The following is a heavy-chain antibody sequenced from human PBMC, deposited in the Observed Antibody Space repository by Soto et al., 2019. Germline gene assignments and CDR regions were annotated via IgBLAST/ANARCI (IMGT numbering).Heavy chain of an antibody. V-gene: IGHV4-34*01. Sequence: SEILSLTCAVYGGSFSGYYWSWIRQPPGKGLEWIGEINHSGSTNYNPSLKSRVTISVDTSKNQFSLKLSSVTAADTAVYYCARVYQYYYGSGSYTGWFDPWGQGTLVTVSS. CDR2: INHSGST. CDR1: GGSFSGYY. D-gene: IGHD3-10*01. CDR3: ARVYQYYYGSGSYTGWFDP. J-gene: IGHJ5*02.